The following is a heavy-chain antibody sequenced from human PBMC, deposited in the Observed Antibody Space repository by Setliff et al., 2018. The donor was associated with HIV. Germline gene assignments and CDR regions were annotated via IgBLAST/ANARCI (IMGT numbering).Heavy chain of an antibody. CDR1: GYTFSDYY. Sequence: ASVKVSCKSSGYTFSDYYIHWVQQAPGKGLEWMGRVDPADGETRYAEKFQGRVTMSADTSTDTVYMQLTSLRSDDTAVYFCATLHDFGDYGDFWGQGTLVTVSS. J-gene: IGHJ4*02. V-gene: IGHV1-69-2*01. CDR2: VDPADGET. CDR3: ATLHDFGDYGDF. D-gene: IGHD4-17*01.